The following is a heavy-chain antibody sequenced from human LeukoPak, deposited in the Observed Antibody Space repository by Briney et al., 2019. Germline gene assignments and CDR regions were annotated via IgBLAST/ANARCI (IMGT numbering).Heavy chain of an antibody. CDR3: ARSNHFWSGFIDT. J-gene: IGHJ4*02. CDR2: VDYSGNT. D-gene: IGHD3-3*02. V-gene: IGHV4-39*07. Sequence: SETLSLTCTVVGGSISSRDENWGWIRQPPGKELEWIGNVDYSGNTYYSPSLKGRVSISVDTSKNQVSLRLTSVTAADTAVYFCARSNHFWSGFIDTWGQGTLVTVSS. CDR1: GGSISSRDEN.